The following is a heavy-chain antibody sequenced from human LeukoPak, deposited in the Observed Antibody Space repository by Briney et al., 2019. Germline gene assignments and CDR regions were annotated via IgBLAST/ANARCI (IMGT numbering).Heavy chain of an antibody. J-gene: IGHJ4*02. CDR1: GYTFTGYY. CDR3: AREAFGGAFPY. CDR2: INPSTGGT. V-gene: IGHV1-2*06. D-gene: IGHD3-16*01. Sequence: ASVKVSCKASGYTFTGYYMHWVRQAPGQGLEWMGRINPSTGGTKYAQKFQGRVTLTRDTSVTTAYMDLSRLRSDDTAVYYCAREAFGGAFPYWGQGTLVTVSS.